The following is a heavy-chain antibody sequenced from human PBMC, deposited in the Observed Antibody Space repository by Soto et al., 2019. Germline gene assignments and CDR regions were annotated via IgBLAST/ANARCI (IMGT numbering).Heavy chain of an antibody. J-gene: IGHJ4*02. D-gene: IGHD1-26*01. CDR2: IIPIFGTA. V-gene: IGHV1-69*06. Sequence: QVQLVQSEAKVKKPGSSVKVSCKASGGTFSSYAISWVRQAPGQGLEWMGGIIPIFGTANYAQKFQGRVTITADKSTSTAYMELSSLRSEDTAVYYCARGPSVGATRGLDYWGQGTLVTVSS. CDR3: ARGPSVGATRGLDY. CDR1: GGTFSSYA.